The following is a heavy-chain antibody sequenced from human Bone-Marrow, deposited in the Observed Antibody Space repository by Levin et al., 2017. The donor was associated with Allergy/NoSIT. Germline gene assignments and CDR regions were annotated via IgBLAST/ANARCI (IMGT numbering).Heavy chain of an antibody. CDR3: TTSYPSGWYGAPDAYPDY. CDR2: IKSKTDGGTT. D-gene: IGHD6-19*01. V-gene: IGHV3-15*01. CDR1: GFTFSNAW. J-gene: IGHJ4*02. Sequence: KPGGSLRLSCAASGFTFSNAWMSWVRQAPGKGLEWVGRIKSKTDGGTTDYAAPVKGRFTISRDDSKNTLYLQMNSLKTEDTAVYYCTTSYPSGWYGAPDAYPDYWGQGTLVTVSS.